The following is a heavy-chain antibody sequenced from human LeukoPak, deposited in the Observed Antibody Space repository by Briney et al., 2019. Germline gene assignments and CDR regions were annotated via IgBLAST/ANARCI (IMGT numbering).Heavy chain of an antibody. V-gene: IGHV1-18*01. Sequence: ASVKVSCKASGYTFTSYGISWVRQAPGQGLEWMGWISAYNGNTNYAQKLQGRVTITTDTSTSTAYMELRSLRSDDTAVYYCARAKGRRYSSSWYDYWGQGTLVTVSS. CDR2: ISAYNGNT. D-gene: IGHD6-13*01. CDR3: ARAKGRRYSSSWYDY. J-gene: IGHJ4*02. CDR1: GYTFTSYG.